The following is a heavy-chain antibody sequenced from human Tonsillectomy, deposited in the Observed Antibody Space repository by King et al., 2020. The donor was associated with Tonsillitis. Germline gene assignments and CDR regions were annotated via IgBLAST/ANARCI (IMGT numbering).Heavy chain of an antibody. V-gene: IGHV3-23*04. Sequence: VQLVESGGGLVQPGGSLRLSCAASGFTFNNYAMSWVRQAPGKGLEWVSASSGSGERTYYGDSVKGRFTISRDNSKNTLYLQLNSLSAEDTAVYYCAKDGGYYDSSGYYYDWGQGTLVTVSS. CDR3: AKDGGYYDSSGYYYD. D-gene: IGHD3-22*01. J-gene: IGHJ4*02. CDR1: GFTFNNYA. CDR2: SSGSGERT.